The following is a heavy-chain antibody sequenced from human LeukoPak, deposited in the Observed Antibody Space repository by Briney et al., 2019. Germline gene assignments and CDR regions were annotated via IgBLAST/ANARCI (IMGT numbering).Heavy chain of an antibody. CDR3: ARSRAFNSGAFDP. CDR2: IYNGVNT. Sequence: SETLSLTCTVSGGSISSYYWSWIRQPPGKGVEWIAHIYNGVNTNYNPSLKSRVTISVDTSKNQFSLRLNSVTAADTAVYYCARSRAFNSGAFDPWGQGSLVTVSS. J-gene: IGHJ5*02. V-gene: IGHV4-59*01. CDR1: GGSISSYY. D-gene: IGHD1-26*01.